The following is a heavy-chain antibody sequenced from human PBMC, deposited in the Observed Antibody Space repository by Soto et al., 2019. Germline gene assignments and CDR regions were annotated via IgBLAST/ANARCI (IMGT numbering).Heavy chain of an antibody. D-gene: IGHD1-1*01. Sequence: QVHLQESGPGLVKPSGTLSLTCAVSGDSITSSNWWSWVRQAPGKGLEWIGEIYHSGATTYNPSLKNRATISVDPSNNHFSLKLTSVTAADTAVDFCARDLGTGTDYWGRGTLVTVAS. CDR1: GDSITSSNW. V-gene: IGHV4-4*02. CDR3: ARDLGTGTDY. J-gene: IGHJ4*02. CDR2: IYHSGAT.